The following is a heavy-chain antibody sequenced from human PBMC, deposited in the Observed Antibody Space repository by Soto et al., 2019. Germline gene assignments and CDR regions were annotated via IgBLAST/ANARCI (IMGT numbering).Heavy chain of an antibody. CDR2: IGSAGDS. CDR3: ARAAYCSGATCCSYCFYGMDV. Sequence: SLRLSCAASGFTLSNSDMHWVRQATGKGLEWVSAIGSAGDSYYADSVQGRFTISRENARNSLYLQVNSLRAGDTAVYYCARAAYCSGATCCSYCFYGMDVWGRGTSVTVFS. D-gene: IGHD2-15*01. V-gene: IGHV3-13*01. CDR1: GFTLSNSD. J-gene: IGHJ6*02.